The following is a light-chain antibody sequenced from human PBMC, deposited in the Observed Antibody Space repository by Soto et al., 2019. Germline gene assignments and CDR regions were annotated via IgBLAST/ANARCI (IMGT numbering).Light chain of an antibody. Sequence: QSVLTQPASVSGAPGQSITISCTGTSSDVVAFNYVSWYLQYPGKAPKLMIYEVGKRPSGVSNRFSGSKSGNTASLTISGLQAEDEADYYCCSYGSGSIDVFGTGTKLTVL. CDR2: EVG. CDR3: CSYGSGSIDV. V-gene: IGLV2-14*01. J-gene: IGLJ1*01. CDR1: SSDVVAFNY.